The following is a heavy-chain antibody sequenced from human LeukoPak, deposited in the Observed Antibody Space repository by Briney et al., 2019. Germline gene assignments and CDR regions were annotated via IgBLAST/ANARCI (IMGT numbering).Heavy chain of an antibody. Sequence: GGSLRLSCAASGFTFDDYAMHWVRQAPGKGLEWVSGISWNSGSIGYADSVKGRFTISRDNAKNSQYLQMNSLRAEDTVLYYCAKDFDYWGQGTLVTVSS. V-gene: IGHV3-9*01. CDR3: AKDFDY. CDR2: ISWNSGSI. CDR1: GFTFDDYA. J-gene: IGHJ4*02.